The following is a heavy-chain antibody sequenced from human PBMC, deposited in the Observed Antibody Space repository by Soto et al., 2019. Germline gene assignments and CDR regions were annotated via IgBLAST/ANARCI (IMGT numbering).Heavy chain of an antibody. Sequence: QVQLVQSGAEVQKPGSSVKVSCKASGGTFSSYTISWVRQAPGQGLEWMGRIIPILGIANYAQKFQGRVTITADKSTSTAYMELSSLRSEDTAVYYGARDRGSCSGGSCQIGFDYWGQGTLVTVSS. CDR1: GGTFSSYT. D-gene: IGHD2-15*01. J-gene: IGHJ4*02. V-gene: IGHV1-69*08. CDR3: ARDRGSCSGGSCQIGFDY. CDR2: IIPILGIA.